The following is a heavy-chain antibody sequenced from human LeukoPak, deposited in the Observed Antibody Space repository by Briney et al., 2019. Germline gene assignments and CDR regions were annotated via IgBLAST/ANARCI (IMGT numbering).Heavy chain of an antibody. V-gene: IGHV4-59*08. D-gene: IGHD4-23*01. J-gene: IGHJ4*02. Sequence: KASETLSLTCTVSGGSISSYYWSWIRQPPGKGLEWIGYIYYSGSTNYNPSLKSRVTIPVDTSKNQFSLKLSSVTAADTAVYYCARVSVITADFDYWGQGTLVTVSS. CDR1: GGSISSYY. CDR3: ARVSVITADFDY. CDR2: IYYSGST.